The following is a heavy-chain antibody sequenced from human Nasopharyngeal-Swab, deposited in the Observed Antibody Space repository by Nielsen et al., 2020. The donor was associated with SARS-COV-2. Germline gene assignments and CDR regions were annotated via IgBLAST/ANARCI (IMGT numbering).Heavy chain of an antibody. CDR3: ARLYCGGDCSYYYYYGMDV. CDR1: GYTFTSYG. V-gene: IGHV1-18*01. D-gene: IGHD2-21*02. Sequence: ASVKVSCKASGYTFTSYGISWVRQAPGRGLEWMGWISAYNGNTNYAQKLQGRVTVTTDTSTGTAYMELRSLRSDDTAVYYCARLYCGGDCSYYYYYGMDVWGQGTTVTVSS. CDR2: ISAYNGNT. J-gene: IGHJ6*02.